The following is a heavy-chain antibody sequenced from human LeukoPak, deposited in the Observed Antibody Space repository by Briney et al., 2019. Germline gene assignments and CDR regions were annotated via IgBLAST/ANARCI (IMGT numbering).Heavy chain of an antibody. Sequence: ASVKVSCKASGYTFTSYGISWVRQAPGQGLEWMGWISAYNGNTNYAQKLQGRVTMTTDTSTSTAYMELRSLRSDDTAVYYCARGFRRFLEWLCAFDIWGQGTMVTVSS. CDR2: ISAYNGNT. CDR3: ARGFRRFLEWLCAFDI. J-gene: IGHJ3*02. V-gene: IGHV1-18*01. D-gene: IGHD3-3*01. CDR1: GYTFTSYG.